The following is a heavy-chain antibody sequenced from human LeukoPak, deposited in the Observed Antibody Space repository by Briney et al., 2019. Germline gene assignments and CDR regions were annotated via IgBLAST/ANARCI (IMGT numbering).Heavy chain of an antibody. V-gene: IGHV3-21*06. CDR3: ARVNSALVVSSEGSWAGSLGFDH. Sequence: GGSLRLSCAASGIPFSNYTLTWVRQAPGKVLVWVSSISGSSRYIHYSDSVRGRFSISRDNAKNSVYLQMDSLTADDTAAYYCARVNSALVVSSEGSWAGSLGFDHWGQGILVIVSS. J-gene: IGHJ4*02. CDR2: ISGSSRYI. CDR1: GIPFSNYT. D-gene: IGHD3-22*01.